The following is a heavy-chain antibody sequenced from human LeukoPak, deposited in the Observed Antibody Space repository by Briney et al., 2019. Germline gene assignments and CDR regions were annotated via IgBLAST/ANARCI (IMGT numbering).Heavy chain of an antibody. Sequence: SVKVSCKASGGTFSSYAISWVRQAPGQGLEWMGGIIPIFGTANYAQKFQGRATITADESTSTAYMELSSLRSEDTAVYYCAREGYYDSSGSYFDYWGQGTLVTVSS. CDR1: GGTFSSYA. CDR2: IIPIFGTA. D-gene: IGHD3-22*01. V-gene: IGHV1-69*13. CDR3: AREGYYDSSGSYFDY. J-gene: IGHJ4*02.